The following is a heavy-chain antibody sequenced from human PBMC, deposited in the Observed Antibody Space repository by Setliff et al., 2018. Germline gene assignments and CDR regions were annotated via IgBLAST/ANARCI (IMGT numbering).Heavy chain of an antibody. CDR3: ARDRWVGATSDLDN. J-gene: IGHJ4*02. CDR2: ISDDGTNE. CDR1: GFTVSTFS. D-gene: IGHD1-26*01. Sequence: GGSLRLSCAASGFTVSTFSMHWVRQAPVKGLEWVATISDDGTNEFYADSVKGRFTVFRDNSKNTLYLQMSSLRPDDAAIYYCARDRWVGATSDLDNWGQGSLVTVSS. V-gene: IGHV3-30*03.